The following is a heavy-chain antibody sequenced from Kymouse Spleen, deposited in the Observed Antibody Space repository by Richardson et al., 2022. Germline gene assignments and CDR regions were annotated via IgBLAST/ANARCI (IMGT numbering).Heavy chain of an antibody. D-gene: IGHD3-9*01. V-gene: IGHV3-23*04. Sequence: EVQLVESGGGLVQPGGSLRLSCAASGFTFSSYAMSWVRQAPGKGLEWVSAISGSGGSTYYADSVKGRFTISRDNSKNTLYLQMNSLRAEDTAVYYCAKDPPYYDILTGYYTTTTVWTSGAKGPRSPSPQ. CDR3: AKDPPYYDILTGYYTTTTVWTS. CDR2: ISGSGGST. J-gene: IGHJ6*02. CDR1: GFTFSSYA.